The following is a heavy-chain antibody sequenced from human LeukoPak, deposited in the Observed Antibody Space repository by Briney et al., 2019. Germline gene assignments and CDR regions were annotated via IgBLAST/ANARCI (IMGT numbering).Heavy chain of an antibody. D-gene: IGHD1-26*01. Sequence: GGSLRLSCATSGFTFSSSTFGSYTMNWVRQAPGKGLEWVSSISSTGTYIYYTDSVKGRFTISRDIANSLLYLQMNSLRAEDTAVYYCARAPYSGSSLGWGQGTLVTVSS. CDR3: ARAPYSGSSLG. CDR2: ISSTGTYI. CDR1: GFTFSSSTFGSYT. V-gene: IGHV3-21*01. J-gene: IGHJ4*02.